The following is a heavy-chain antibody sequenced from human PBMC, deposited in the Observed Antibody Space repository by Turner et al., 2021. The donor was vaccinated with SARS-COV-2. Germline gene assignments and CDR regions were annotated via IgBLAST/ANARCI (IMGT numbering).Heavy chain of an antibody. CDR2: ISYDGSDK. D-gene: IGHD3-22*01. CDR1: GFTFSSSG. J-gene: IGHJ4*02. V-gene: IGHV3-30*03. CDR3: ARDGSGYYDSSGLLDY. Sequence: QVQMVESGGGVVQPGRSLRLSCAASGFTFSSSGMHWVRQAPGKGLEWVAVISYDGSDKYYADSVKCRFTISRDNSKNTLYLQMNSLRAEDTAVYYCARDGSGYYDSSGLLDYWGQGTLVTVSS.